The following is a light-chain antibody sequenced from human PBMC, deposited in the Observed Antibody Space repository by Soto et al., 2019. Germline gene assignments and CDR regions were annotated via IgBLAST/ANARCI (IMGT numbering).Light chain of an antibody. Sequence: EIVLTQSPGTLSLSPGDRATLSCRASQSVSSYLAWYQQKPGQAPRLLIYDASNRATGIPARFSGSGSGTDFTLTSSTLEPEDFAVYYCQQRSNWPLTFGGGTKVDIK. J-gene: IGKJ4*01. V-gene: IGKV3-11*01. CDR1: QSVSSY. CDR3: QQRSNWPLT. CDR2: DAS.